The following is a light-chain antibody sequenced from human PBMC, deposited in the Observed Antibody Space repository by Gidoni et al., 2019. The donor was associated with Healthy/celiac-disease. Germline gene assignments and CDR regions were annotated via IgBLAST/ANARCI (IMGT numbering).Light chain of an antibody. CDR1: QGISSY. Sequence: AIRMTQSPSSFSASTGDRVTITCRASQGISSYLAWYQQKPGKAPKLLIYAASTLQSGVPSRFSGGGSGTDFTLTISGLQSEDFATYYCQQYYSYPRTFGQGTKVEIK. J-gene: IGKJ1*01. CDR2: AAS. CDR3: QQYYSYPRT. V-gene: IGKV1-8*01.